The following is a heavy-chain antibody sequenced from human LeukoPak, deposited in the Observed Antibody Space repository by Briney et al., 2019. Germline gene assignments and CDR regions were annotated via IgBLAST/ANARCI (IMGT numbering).Heavy chain of an antibody. V-gene: IGHV4-39*01. CDR3: ASRTRGFSYGYLGWFES. CDR1: GGSISSSSYY. D-gene: IGHD5-18*01. CDR2: IYYSGST. J-gene: IGHJ5*01. Sequence: SETLSLTCTVSGGSISSSSYYWGWIRQPPGKGLEWIGSIYYSGSTYYNPSLKSRVTISVDTSKNQFSLKLSSVTAADTAVYYCASRTRGFSYGYLGWFESWGQGTLVTVSS.